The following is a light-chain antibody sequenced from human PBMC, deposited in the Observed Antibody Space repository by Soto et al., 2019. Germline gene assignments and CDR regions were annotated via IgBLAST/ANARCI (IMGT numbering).Light chain of an antibody. CDR1: GSDVGGYNY. CDR2: DVS. J-gene: IGLJ1*01. Sequence: QSALTQPRSLSGSPGQSVTISCTGAGSDVGGYNYVSWYQQHPGKAPKLMIYDVSKRPSGVPDRFSGSKSGNTASLTISGLQADDEADYYCCSYAGSYTFDVFGTGTKVTVL. CDR3: CSYAGSYTFDV. V-gene: IGLV2-11*01.